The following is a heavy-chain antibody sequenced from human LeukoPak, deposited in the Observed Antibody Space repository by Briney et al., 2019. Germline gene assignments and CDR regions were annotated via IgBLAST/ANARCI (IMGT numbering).Heavy chain of an antibody. CDR2: IYSGGST. D-gene: IGHD3-9*01. J-gene: IGHJ4*02. CDR3: ARDLILTGYYSAFDY. CDR1: GFTFSDYY. Sequence: GGSLRLSCAASGFTFSDYYMSWVRQAPGKGLEWVSVIYSGGSTYYADSVKGRFTISRDNSKNTLYLQMNSLRAEDTAVYYCARDLILTGYYSAFDYWGQGTLVTVSS. V-gene: IGHV3-66*01.